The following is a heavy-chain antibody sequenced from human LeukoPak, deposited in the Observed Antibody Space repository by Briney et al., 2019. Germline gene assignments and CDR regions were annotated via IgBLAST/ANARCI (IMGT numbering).Heavy chain of an antibody. CDR3: AKGPTLTTEY. Sequence: SETLSLTCTVSGGSVSSGSYHWSWIRQPPGKGLEWIGDIYYTGSTNYNPSLKCRVTMSVDTSKNQFSLRLSSVTAADPAVYYCAKGPTLTTEYWGQGTLVTVSS. CDR2: IYYTGST. V-gene: IGHV4-61*01. D-gene: IGHD4-17*01. J-gene: IGHJ4*02. CDR1: GGSVSSGSYH.